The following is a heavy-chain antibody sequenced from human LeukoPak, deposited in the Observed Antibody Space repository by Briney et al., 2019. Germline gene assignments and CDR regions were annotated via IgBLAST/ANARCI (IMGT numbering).Heavy chain of an antibody. CDR1: GYTFNSYG. J-gene: IGHJ5*02. Sequence: ASVKVSCKASGYTFNSYGFSWVRQAPGQGLEWMGWISAYNGNTNYVQNFQGRVTMTTDTSTSTAYMELRSLRSDDTAVYYCARANLGIAAFNWFDPWGQGTLVTVSS. CDR3: ARANLGIAAFNWFDP. D-gene: IGHD6-13*01. V-gene: IGHV1-18*01. CDR2: ISAYNGNT.